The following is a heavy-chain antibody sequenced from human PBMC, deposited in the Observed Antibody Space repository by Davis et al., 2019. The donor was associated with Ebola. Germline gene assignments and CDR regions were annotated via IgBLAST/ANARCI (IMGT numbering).Heavy chain of an antibody. J-gene: IGHJ4*02. CDR1: GYTFRLHA. CDR2: LSGSGGLS. Sequence: GESPKTPCATSGYTFRLHAMTWVRQSPWKGLDWVPALSGSGGLSYYADSGRGRFTISRDNAKSSLYLQMNSLRTEDTAIYFCAKHGRDYDYWGQGALVTVSS. D-gene: IGHD1-26*01. V-gene: IGHV3-23*01. CDR3: AKHGRDYDY.